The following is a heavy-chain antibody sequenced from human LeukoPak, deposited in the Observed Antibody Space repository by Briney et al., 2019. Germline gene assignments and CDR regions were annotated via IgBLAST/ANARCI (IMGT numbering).Heavy chain of an antibody. CDR1: GFTFSSYW. CDR3: ARRKRTYYDILTGYSYYFDY. J-gene: IGHJ4*02. Sequence: GGSLRLSCAASGFTFSSYWMSWVRQAPGKGLEWVANIKQDGSEKYYVDSVKGRFTISRDNAKNSLYLQMNSPRAEDTAVYYCARRKRTYYDILTGYSYYFDYWGQGTLVTVSS. D-gene: IGHD3-9*01. V-gene: IGHV3-7*01. CDR2: IKQDGSEK.